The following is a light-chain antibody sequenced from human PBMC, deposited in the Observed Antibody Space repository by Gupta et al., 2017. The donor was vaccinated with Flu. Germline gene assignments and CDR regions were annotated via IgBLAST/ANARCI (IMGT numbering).Light chain of an antibody. V-gene: IGKV1-39*01. CDR1: QNINTY. CDR2: GAS. CDR3: QQTHSTPRT. Sequence: DIQTTPSPSSLSASVGDRVTITCRASQNINTYLNWYQQRPGNSPKLLIYGASRVQSGVPSRFSGSGSGTKFILTISSRQAGDFATYYCQQTHSTPRTFGQGTKLDIK. J-gene: IGKJ2*02.